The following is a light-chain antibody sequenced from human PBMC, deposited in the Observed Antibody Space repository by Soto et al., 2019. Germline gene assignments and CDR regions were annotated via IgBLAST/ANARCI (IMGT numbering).Light chain of an antibody. CDR1: QGIASG. CDR2: AAS. J-gene: IGKJ4*01. V-gene: IGKV1-12*01. CDR3: QQNNSFPRT. Sequence: DIQMTQSPSSVSAFVGDRVTITCRASQGIASGLAWYQHRPGKAPKLLIYAASILQSGVPPRFSGSGTGTDFTLTISSLQHEDFETYFCQQNNSFPRTLGGGPKVDIK.